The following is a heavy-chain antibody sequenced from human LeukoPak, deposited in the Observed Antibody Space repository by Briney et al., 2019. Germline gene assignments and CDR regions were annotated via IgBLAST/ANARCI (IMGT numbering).Heavy chain of an antibody. V-gene: IGHV3-43*02. CDR2: IGGAGGIT. CDR1: GFTFDDYA. CDR3: AKDILTGMVNDDY. D-gene: IGHD5-18*01. Sequence: VGSLRLSCAASGFTFDDYAMHWVRQAPGKGLEWVSLIGGAGGITYYADSLKGRFTTSRQNTKNSLYLQMNSMTTEDTALYYCAKDILTGMVNDDYWGQGTLVTVSS. J-gene: IGHJ4*02.